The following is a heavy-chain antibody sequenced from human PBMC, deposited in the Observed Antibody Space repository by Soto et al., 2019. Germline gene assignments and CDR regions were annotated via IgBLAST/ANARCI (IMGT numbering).Heavy chain of an antibody. Sequence: QVQLVESGGGVVQPGRSLRLSCAASGFTFSSYAMHWVRQAPGKGREWVAVISYDGSNKYYADSVKGRFTISRDNSKNTLYLQMNSLRAEDTAVYYCAREGVDTAMVFFDYWGQGTLVTVSS. CDR1: GFTFSSYA. CDR3: AREGVDTAMVFFDY. J-gene: IGHJ4*02. V-gene: IGHV3-30-3*01. D-gene: IGHD5-18*01. CDR2: ISYDGSNK.